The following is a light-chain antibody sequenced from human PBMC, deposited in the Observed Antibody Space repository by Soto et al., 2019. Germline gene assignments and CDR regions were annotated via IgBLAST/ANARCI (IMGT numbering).Light chain of an antibody. J-gene: IGLJ3*02. CDR1: NIGVRS. CDR2: DDD. V-gene: IGLV3-21*02. Sequence: SDELTQAPSVSVAPGQTASITCGSNNIGVRSVHWHQKKPGQAPVLVVYDDDARPSGIPGRFSGSNSGNTATLTITRVEAGDEADYYCQVWDDSRDQQVFGGGTQLTVL. CDR3: QVWDDSRDQQV.